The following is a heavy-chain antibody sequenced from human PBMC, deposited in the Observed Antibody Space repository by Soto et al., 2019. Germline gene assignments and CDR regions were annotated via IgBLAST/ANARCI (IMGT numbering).Heavy chain of an antibody. CDR2: ISSSSSYI. CDR3: ARASGYCSGGSCYAGPPYFDY. J-gene: IGHJ4*02. D-gene: IGHD2-15*01. V-gene: IGHV3-21*01. Sequence: GGSLRLSCAASGFTFISYSMNWVRQAPGKGLEWVSSISSSSSYIYYADSVKGRFTISRDNAKNSLYLQMNSLRAEDTAVYYCARASGYCSGGSCYAGPPYFDYWGQGTLVTVSS. CDR1: GFTFISYS.